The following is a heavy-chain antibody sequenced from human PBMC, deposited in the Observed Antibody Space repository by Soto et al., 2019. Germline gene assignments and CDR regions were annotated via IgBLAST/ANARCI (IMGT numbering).Heavy chain of an antibody. D-gene: IGHD1-1*01. CDR3: ASHPLNWSDADS. V-gene: IGHV4-4*02. CDR1: GGSISSSDW. CDR2: ISHSGST. J-gene: IGHJ4*02. Sequence: SETLSLTCTVSGGSISSSDWWSWVRQPPGKGLEWIGEISHSGSTNYNPSLKSRVTISEDKSKNQFFLKLSSVTAADTAVYYCASHPLNWSDADSWGQGVLVTVSS.